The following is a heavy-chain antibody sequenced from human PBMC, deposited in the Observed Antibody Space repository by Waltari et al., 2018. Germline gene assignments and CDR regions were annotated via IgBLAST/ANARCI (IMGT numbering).Heavy chain of an antibody. J-gene: IGHJ3*02. Sequence: EVQLVESGGGLVKPGGSLRLSCAASGFTFSSYSMNWVRQAPGKGLEWVSSISSSSSYIYYADSVKGRFTISRDNAKNSLYLQMNSLRAEDTAVYYCASYGSGSPRTFDIWGQGTMVTVSS. V-gene: IGHV3-21*01. CDR1: GFTFSSYS. CDR2: ISSSSSYI. CDR3: ASYGSGSPRTFDI. D-gene: IGHD3-10*01.